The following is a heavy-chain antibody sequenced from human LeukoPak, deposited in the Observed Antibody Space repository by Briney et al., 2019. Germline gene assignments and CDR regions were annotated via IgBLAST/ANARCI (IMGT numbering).Heavy chain of an antibody. CDR3: ARARGRSSHHDY. Sequence: GGSLRLSCAASGFTFSDYYMSWIRQAPGKGLEWVSYISSSSSYTNYADSVNGRFTISRDNAKNSLYLQMNSLRAEDTAVYYCARARGRSSHHDYWGQGTLVTVSS. J-gene: IGHJ4*02. D-gene: IGHD6-13*01. V-gene: IGHV3-11*05. CDR1: GFTFSDYY. CDR2: ISSSSSYT.